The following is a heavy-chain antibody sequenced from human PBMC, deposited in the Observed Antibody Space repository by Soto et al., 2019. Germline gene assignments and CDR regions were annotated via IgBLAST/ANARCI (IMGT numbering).Heavy chain of an antibody. D-gene: IGHD3-16*01. CDR1: GFTFSSYG. V-gene: IGHV3-30*18. CDR3: AKWNGGFDY. J-gene: IGHJ4*02. Sequence: QVQLVESGGGVVQPGRSLRLSCAASGFTFSSYGMHWVRQAPGKGLEWVAVISYDGSYKYYADSVKGRFTISRDHSKNTLYLQMTSLRAEDTAVYYCAKWNGGFDYWGQGTLVTVSS. CDR2: ISYDGSYK.